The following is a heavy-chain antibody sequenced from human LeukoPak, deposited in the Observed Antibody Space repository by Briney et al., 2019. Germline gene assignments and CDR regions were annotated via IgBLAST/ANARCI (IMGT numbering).Heavy chain of an antibody. D-gene: IGHD6-13*01. CDR2: MNPNSGNT. Sequence: GASVKVSCKASGYTFTSYDINWVRQATGQGLEWMGWMNPNSGNTGYAQKFQGRVTITRNTSISTAYMELSSLRSGDTAVYYCARVDGYSSSNYYYYYMDVWGKGTTVTVSS. CDR3: ARVDGYSSSNYYYYYMDV. V-gene: IGHV1-8*03. CDR1: GYTFTSYD. J-gene: IGHJ6*03.